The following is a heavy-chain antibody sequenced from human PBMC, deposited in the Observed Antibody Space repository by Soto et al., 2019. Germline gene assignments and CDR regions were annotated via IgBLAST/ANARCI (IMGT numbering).Heavy chain of an antibody. J-gene: IGHJ6*03. Sequence: SQTLSLTCSISGDSVSCNSAACNWIRLSPSRGLEWLARTYYRSRWYNDYAVSVRSRITVNPDTSKNQFSLQLTSVTPEDTAVYYCAGTTSHQWYYMDVWGKGTTVTVSS. CDR2: TYYRSRWYN. CDR1: GDSVSCNSAA. V-gene: IGHV6-1*01. D-gene: IGHD1-7*01. CDR3: AGTTSHQWYYMDV.